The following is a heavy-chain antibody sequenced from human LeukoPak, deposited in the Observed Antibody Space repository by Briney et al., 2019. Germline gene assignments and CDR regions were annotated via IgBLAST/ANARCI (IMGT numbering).Heavy chain of an antibody. D-gene: IGHD6-13*01. CDR1: GGSISSYY. V-gene: IGHV4-59*01. Sequence: SETLSLTCTVSGGSISSYYWSWVRQPPGKGLEWIGFVYYTGSTNYSPSLKSRVTISVDTSKNQFSLKLRSVTAANTAVYYCARISSSNWYNERGAFDVWGQGTMVTVSS. CDR3: ARISSSNWYNERGAFDV. CDR2: VYYTGST. J-gene: IGHJ3*01.